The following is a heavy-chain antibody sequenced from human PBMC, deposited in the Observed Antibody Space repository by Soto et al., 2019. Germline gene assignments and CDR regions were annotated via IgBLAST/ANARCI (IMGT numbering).Heavy chain of an antibody. Sequence: QVQLAQSGAEVKKPGASVKVSCKASGYTFTSYGISWMRQAPGQGLEGMGWLSAYNGNTNYAQQLLGRVTMNPATSTSTAYMALRSLRSEDAAVYYCARDIGYESNYWGQGTLVTVSS. J-gene: IGHJ4*02. V-gene: IGHV1-18*01. CDR3: ARDIGYESNY. CDR2: LSAYNGNT. D-gene: IGHD5-12*01. CDR1: GYTFTSYG.